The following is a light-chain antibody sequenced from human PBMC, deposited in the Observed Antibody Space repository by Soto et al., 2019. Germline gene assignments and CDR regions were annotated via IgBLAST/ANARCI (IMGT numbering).Light chain of an antibody. CDR2: AAS. J-gene: IGKJ5*01. CDR1: QTVSKNY. V-gene: IGKV3-20*01. Sequence: EIVLTQSPGTLSLSPGEGITLSCRASQTVSKNYLAWYQQKPGQAPRLLIYAASTRATGIPDRFSGSGSGTDFTLTISRLEPEDFAVYFCHQYGGSPPYTFGQGTRLEIK. CDR3: HQYGGSPPYT.